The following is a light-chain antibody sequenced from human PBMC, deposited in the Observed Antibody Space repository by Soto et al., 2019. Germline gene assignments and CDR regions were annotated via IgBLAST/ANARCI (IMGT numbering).Light chain of an antibody. CDR3: CSYAGSSTWDVV. CDR2: EGT. CDR1: SSDVGSYNL. V-gene: IGLV2-23*01. J-gene: IGLJ2*01. Sequence: QSALTQTASVSGSPGQSITISCTGTSSDVGSYNLVSWYQQHPGKAPKLMIYEGTKRPSGVSNRFSGSKSGNTASLTISGLQAEDEADYYCCSYAGSSTWDVVFGGGTKVTVL.